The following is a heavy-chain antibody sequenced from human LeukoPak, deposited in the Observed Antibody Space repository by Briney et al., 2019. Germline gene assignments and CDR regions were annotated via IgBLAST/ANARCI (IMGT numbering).Heavy chain of an antibody. D-gene: IGHD3-9*01. CDR3: ARGQPLRYFDWLLPANWFDP. J-gene: IGHJ5*02. CDR1: GESFSGYY. V-gene: IGHV4-34*01. CDR2: INHTGGT. Sequence: SETLSLTCAVYGESFSGYYWNWIRQPPGKGLEWIGEINHTGGTNYNPSLKSRVTISVDTSKNQFSLKLSSVTAADTAVYYCARGQPLRYFDWLLPANWFDPWGQGTLVTVSS.